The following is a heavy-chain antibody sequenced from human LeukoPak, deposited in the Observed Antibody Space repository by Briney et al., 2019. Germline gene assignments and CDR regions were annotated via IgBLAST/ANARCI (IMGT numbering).Heavy chain of an antibody. Sequence: SETLSLTCTVSGGSIRTTSSYWGWIRQPPGKGLEWIGEINHSGSTNYNPSLKSRVTISVDTSKNQFSLKLSSVTAADTAVYYCARWMDTAMVGLDYWGQGTLVTVSS. CDR2: INHSGST. CDR3: ARWMDTAMVGLDY. J-gene: IGHJ4*02. CDR1: GGSIRTTSSY. V-gene: IGHV4-39*07. D-gene: IGHD5-18*01.